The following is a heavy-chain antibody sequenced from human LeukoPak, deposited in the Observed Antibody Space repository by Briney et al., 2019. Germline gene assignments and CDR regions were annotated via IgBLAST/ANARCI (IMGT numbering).Heavy chain of an antibody. J-gene: IGHJ4*02. Sequence: APVKVSRKASTYTFTRYGISWVRQAPGQGLEWMGWISGYNGNTNYAQKFLGRVSMTADTATSTAYMELRSLTSDDTAMYYCARSGRGTYYYFDLWGQGTLVTVSS. CDR3: ARSGRGTYYYFDL. V-gene: IGHV1-18*01. CDR2: ISGYNGNT. CDR1: TYTFTRYG. D-gene: IGHD5-12*01.